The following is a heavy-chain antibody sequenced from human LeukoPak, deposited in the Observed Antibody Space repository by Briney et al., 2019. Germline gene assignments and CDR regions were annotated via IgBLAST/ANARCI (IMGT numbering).Heavy chain of an antibody. CDR1: GYRFTNYW. D-gene: IGHD2-15*01. V-gene: IGHV5-51*01. CDR2: VYPGDDDT. CDR3: ARLGGYCSADDCYSGFDYYYGMDV. Sequence: GESLKISCNGSGYRFTNYWLAWVRQMPGKGLDWMGIVYPGDDDTRYSPSFQGQVTISADKSINTAYLQWSSLKASDTAVYYCARLGGYCSADDCYSGFDYYYGMDVWGQGTTVTVSS. J-gene: IGHJ6*02.